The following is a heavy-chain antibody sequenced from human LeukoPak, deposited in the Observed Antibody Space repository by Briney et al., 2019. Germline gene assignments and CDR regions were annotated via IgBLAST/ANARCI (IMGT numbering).Heavy chain of an antibody. CDR3: AREGSGRTAYNDGLDV. Sequence: GGSLRLSCAASGFTVSSSYMTWVRQAPGKGLEWVSVIRSGGSTVYADSVKGRFTISRDNSKNTLYLQLNSLRAEDTAVYYCAREGSGRTAYNDGLDVWGQGAMVTVSS. D-gene: IGHD3-10*01. V-gene: IGHV3-53*01. CDR2: IRSGGST. CDR1: GFTVSSSY. J-gene: IGHJ3*01.